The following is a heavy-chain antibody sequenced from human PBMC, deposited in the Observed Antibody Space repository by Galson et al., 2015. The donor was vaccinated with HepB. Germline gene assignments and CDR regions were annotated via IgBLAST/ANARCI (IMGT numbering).Heavy chain of an antibody. CDR2: INAGNGNT. CDR1: GYTFTSYA. Sequence: SVKVSCKASGYTFTSYAMHWVRQAPGQRLEWMGWINAGNGNTKYSQKFQGRVTITRDTSASTAYMELSSLRSEDTAVYYCARGHSGRLDNDAFDIWGQGTMVTVSS. CDR3: ARGHSGRLDNDAFDI. J-gene: IGHJ3*02. V-gene: IGHV1-3*01. D-gene: IGHD6-19*01.